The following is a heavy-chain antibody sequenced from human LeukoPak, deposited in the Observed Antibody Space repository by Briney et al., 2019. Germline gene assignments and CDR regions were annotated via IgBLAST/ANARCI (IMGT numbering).Heavy chain of an antibody. Sequence: ASVTVSCTASGYTFSNYYIYWVRQAPGQGLEWMGIINPSGGSTSYAQKFQGRVSMTRDTSTSTVYMELSSLRSEDSAVYYCARGGYINSFAYWGQGTLVTVSS. V-gene: IGHV1-46*01. J-gene: IGHJ4*02. CDR1: GYTFSNYY. CDR3: ARGGYINSFAY. D-gene: IGHD6-6*01. CDR2: INPSGGST.